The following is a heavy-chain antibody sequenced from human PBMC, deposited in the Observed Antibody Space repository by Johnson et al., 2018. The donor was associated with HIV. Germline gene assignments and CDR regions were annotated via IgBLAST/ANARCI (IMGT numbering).Heavy chain of an antibody. D-gene: IGHD7-27*01. CDR1: GITVSSNY. V-gene: IGHV3-11*04. Sequence: QEQLVESGGGLVQSGESLRLSCAASGITVSSNYMSWIRQAPGKGLECISYISSSGTTIYYTDSVKGRFTISRDNAKNSLYLQLNSLRAEDTSLYYCAKTTRGNWGSCFDIWGRGTMVTVSS. CDR2: ISSSGTTI. J-gene: IGHJ3*02. CDR3: AKTTRGNWGSCFDI.